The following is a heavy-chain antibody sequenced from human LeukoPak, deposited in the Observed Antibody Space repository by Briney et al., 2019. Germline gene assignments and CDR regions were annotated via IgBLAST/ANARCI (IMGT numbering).Heavy chain of an antibody. V-gene: IGHV4-59*13. CDR1: GYSISGFY. Sequence: SETLSLTCTVSGYSISGFYWSWIRQPPGKGLEWIGYIYSSGSTNYNPSLKSRVTMSVDTSKNQFSLRLTSVTAADTAVYYCAILWSGESSFDYWGQGTRVPAS. J-gene: IGHJ4*02. CDR3: AILWSGESSFDY. CDR2: IYSSGST. D-gene: IGHD3-10*01.